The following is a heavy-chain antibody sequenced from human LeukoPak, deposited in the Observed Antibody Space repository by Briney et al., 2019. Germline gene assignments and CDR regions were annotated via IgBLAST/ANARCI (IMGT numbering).Heavy chain of an antibody. CDR1: GGSFSGYY. Sequence: PSETLSLTCAVYGGSFSGYYWSWIRQPPGKGLEWIGEIYHSGSTNYNPSLKSRVTISVDKSKNQFSLKLSSVTAADTAVYYCARVLNYGDYTGYYYYGMDVWGQGTTVTVSS. D-gene: IGHD4-17*01. J-gene: IGHJ6*02. CDR3: ARVLNYGDYTGYYYYGMDV. CDR2: IYHSGST. V-gene: IGHV4-34*01.